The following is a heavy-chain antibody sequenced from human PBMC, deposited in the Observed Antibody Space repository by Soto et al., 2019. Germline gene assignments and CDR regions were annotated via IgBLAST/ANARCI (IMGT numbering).Heavy chain of an antibody. D-gene: IGHD3-3*01. Sequence: GASVKVSCKASGYTFTSYGISWVRQAPGQGLEWMGWISAYNGNTNYAQKLQGRVTMTTDTSTSTAYMELRSLRSDDTAVYYCAREVLEWLLYGWLDPWGQGTLVTVSS. CDR1: GYTFTSYG. J-gene: IGHJ5*02. V-gene: IGHV1-18*01. CDR2: ISAYNGNT. CDR3: AREVLEWLLYGWLDP.